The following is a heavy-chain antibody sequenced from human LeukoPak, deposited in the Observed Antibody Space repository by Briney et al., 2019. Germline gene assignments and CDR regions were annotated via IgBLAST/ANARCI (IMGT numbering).Heavy chain of an antibody. CDR2: ISWNSGSX. Sequence: GXTXDDYAMHWVRHAPGKGLEWVSGISWNSGSXSYADSVKGRFTISRDNAKNSLYLQMNSLRAEDMALYYXXXXXXXXSXXXXDYWGQXTXVTVSS. CDR3: XXXXXXXSXXXXDY. J-gene: IGHJ4*02. V-gene: IGHV3-9*03. CDR1: GXTXDDYA.